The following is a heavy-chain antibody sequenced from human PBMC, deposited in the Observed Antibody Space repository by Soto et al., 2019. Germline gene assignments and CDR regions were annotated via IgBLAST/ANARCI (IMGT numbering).Heavy chain of an antibody. Sequence: GGSLRLSCAASGFTISSYAMSWVRQAPGKGLEWVSLISGSGGSTYYADSVKGRFTISRDNSKNTLYLQVNSLRAEDTAVYYSAKDRNYDIPTYWFDPWGQGTLVTVSS. V-gene: IGHV3-23*01. CDR2: ISGSGGST. J-gene: IGHJ5*02. CDR3: AKDRNYDIPTYWFDP. D-gene: IGHD3-9*01. CDR1: GFTISSYA.